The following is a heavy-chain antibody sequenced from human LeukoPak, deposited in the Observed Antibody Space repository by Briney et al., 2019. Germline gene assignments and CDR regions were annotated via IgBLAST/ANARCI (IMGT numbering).Heavy chain of an antibody. J-gene: IGHJ4*02. Sequence: PGGSLRLSCAPSGLTVSGNYMSWVRPAPGRGLEWVSSIYGGGSTYYANSVKGRFTISRDNSKNTLYLQMNSLRAEDTAVYYCARDSICSGGSCYSDYWGQGTLVTVSS. V-gene: IGHV3-53*01. CDR2: IYGGGST. D-gene: IGHD2-15*01. CDR3: ARDSICSGGSCYSDY. CDR1: GLTVSGNY.